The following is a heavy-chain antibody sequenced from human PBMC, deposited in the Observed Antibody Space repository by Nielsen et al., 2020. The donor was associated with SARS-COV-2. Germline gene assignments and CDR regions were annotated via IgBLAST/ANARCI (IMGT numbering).Heavy chain of an antibody. CDR2: ISYDGSNK. J-gene: IGHJ2*01. CDR1: GFTFSSYA. V-gene: IGHV3-30-3*01. Sequence: GGSLRLSCAASGFTFSSYAMHWVRQAPGKGLEWVAVISYDGSNKYYADSVKGRFTISRDNSKNTLYLQMNSLRAEDTAVYYCARGPYCSSTSCYAGLDWYFDLWGRGTLVTVSS. D-gene: IGHD2-2*01. CDR3: ARGPYCSSTSCYAGLDWYFDL.